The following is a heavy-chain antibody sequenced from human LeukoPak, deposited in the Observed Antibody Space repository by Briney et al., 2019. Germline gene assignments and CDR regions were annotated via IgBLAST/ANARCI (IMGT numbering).Heavy chain of an antibody. D-gene: IGHD2/OR15-2a*01. CDR1: FGSINSYY. CDR3: ARGTRINYFDY. CDR2: IYYSGST. V-gene: IGHV4-59*08. J-gene: IGHJ4*02. Sequence: SETLSLTYTVSFGSINSYYWSWIRQPPGKGLEWIGYIYYSGSTNYNPSLKSRVTLSVDTSKNQFSLNLSSVTAADTAIYYCARGTRINYFDYWGQGTLVTVSS.